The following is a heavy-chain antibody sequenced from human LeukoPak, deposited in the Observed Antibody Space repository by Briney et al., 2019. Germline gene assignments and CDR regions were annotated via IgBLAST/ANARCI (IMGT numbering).Heavy chain of an antibody. Sequence: GGSLRLTCGDSGFTFSGYSINWVRQAPGKGLEWVSSISTSSSYIYYADSVKGRFTISRDNAKKSLYLQMNSLRAEDTAVYYCARGRAVVAASDNWFDPWGQGTLVTVSS. CDR2: ISTSSSYI. CDR1: GFTFSGYS. J-gene: IGHJ5*02. D-gene: IGHD2-15*01. CDR3: ARGRAVVAASDNWFDP. V-gene: IGHV3-21*01.